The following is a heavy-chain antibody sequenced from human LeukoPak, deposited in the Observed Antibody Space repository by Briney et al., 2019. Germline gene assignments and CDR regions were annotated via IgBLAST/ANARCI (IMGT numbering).Heavy chain of an antibody. D-gene: IGHD2-2*01. CDR3: AKVGLFRPAYYFDY. Sequence: GGSLRLSCAASGFTFSSYAMSWVRQAPGKGLEWVSAISGSGGSAYYADSVKGRFTISRDNSKNTLYLQMNSLRAEDTAVYYCAKVGLFRPAYYFDYWGQGTLVTVSS. CDR2: ISGSGGSA. CDR1: GFTFSSYA. V-gene: IGHV3-23*01. J-gene: IGHJ4*02.